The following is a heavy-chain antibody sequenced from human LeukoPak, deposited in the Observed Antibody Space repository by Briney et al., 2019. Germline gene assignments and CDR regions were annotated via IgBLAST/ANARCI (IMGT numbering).Heavy chain of an antibody. CDR2: ISGSSSYI. J-gene: IGHJ4*02. V-gene: IGHV3-21*01. D-gene: IGHD2-21*02. CDR3: ARDLSEWVTASDY. Sequence: GGYLRLSCAASGFTFSTYSLSWVRQAPGKGLEWVSSISGSSSYIHYRDSVKGRFTISRDNAKKSLYLQMNSLRAEDTAVYFCARDLSEWVTASDYWGQGTLVTVSS. CDR1: GFTFSTYS.